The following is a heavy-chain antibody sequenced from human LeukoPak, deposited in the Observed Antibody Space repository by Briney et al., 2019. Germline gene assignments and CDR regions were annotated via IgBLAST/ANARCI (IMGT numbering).Heavy chain of an antibody. CDR1: GGTFSSYA. D-gene: IGHD3-10*01. V-gene: IGHV1-69*01. CDR3: ARVYYYGSVHSIGGYYFDY. J-gene: IGHJ4*02. CDR2: IIPIFGTA. Sequence: GSSVKVSCKASGGTFSSYAISWVRQAPGQGLEWMGGIIPIFGTANYAQKFQGRVTITADESTSTAYMELSSLRSEDTAVYYCARVYYYGSVHSIGGYYFDYWGQGTLVTVSS.